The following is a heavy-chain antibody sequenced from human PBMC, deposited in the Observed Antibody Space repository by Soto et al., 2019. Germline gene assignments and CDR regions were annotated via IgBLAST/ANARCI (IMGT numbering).Heavy chain of an antibody. V-gene: IGHV4-34*01. CDR3: ARGGHVVVVTAALDY. D-gene: IGHD2-21*02. J-gene: IGHJ4*02. CDR1: GGSFSGYY. Sequence: PSETLSLTCAVYGGSFSGYYWGWIRQPPGKGLEWIGEINHSASTNYNPSLKSRVTISVDTSKNQFSLKLSSVTAADTAVYYCARGGHVVVVTAALDYWGQGTLVTVSS. CDR2: INHSAST.